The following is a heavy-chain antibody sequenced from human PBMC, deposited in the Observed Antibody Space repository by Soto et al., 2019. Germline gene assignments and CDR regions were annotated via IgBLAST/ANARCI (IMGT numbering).Heavy chain of an antibody. CDR2: GYTSGKN. CDR3: ARVRMGTVVRGALERGSSYYGMDV. J-gene: IGHJ6*01. Sequence: KPSETLSLTCTVSGGSISSYYGSWVRQPAGKGLEWIGRGYTSGKNNYNPSLKSRVTLSVDTAKNQFSLKLRSVTAADSAVYYCARVRMGTVVRGALERGSSYYGMDVWGQGTTVAFSS. V-gene: IGHV4-4*07. CDR1: GGSISSYY. D-gene: IGHD3-10*01.